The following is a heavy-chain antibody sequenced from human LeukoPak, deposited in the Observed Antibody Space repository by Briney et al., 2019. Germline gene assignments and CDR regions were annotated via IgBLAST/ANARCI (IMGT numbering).Heavy chain of an antibody. CDR3: ARDISSSTRAFDI. CDR1: GFTLSTYE. CDR2: ITSNGSPT. J-gene: IGHJ3*02. V-gene: IGHV3-48*03. D-gene: IGHD2-15*01. Sequence: GGSLRPSCAASGFTLSTYEMTWVRQAPGKGLEWISFITSNGSPTFYADSVKGRFTIFRDTAKNSLFLQMNNLRGEDTAVYYCARDISSSTRAFDIWGQGTMVTVS.